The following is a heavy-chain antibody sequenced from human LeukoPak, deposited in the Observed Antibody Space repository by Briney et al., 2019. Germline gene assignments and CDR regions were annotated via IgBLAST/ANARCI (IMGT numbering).Heavy chain of an antibody. Sequence: PGGSLRLSCAASGFIFSIYAIHWVRQAPGKGLEWVTVISYDGTSKYYAESVKGRFTISRDNSKNTLYLQINSLRLEDTAMYYCATLNGHIDYWGQGTLVTVSS. CDR1: GFIFSIYA. V-gene: IGHV3-30*04. CDR3: ATLNGHIDY. CDR2: ISYDGTSK. J-gene: IGHJ4*02. D-gene: IGHD5-24*01.